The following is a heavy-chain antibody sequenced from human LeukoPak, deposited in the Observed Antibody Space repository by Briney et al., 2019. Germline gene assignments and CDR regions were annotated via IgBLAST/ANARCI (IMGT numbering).Heavy chain of an antibody. Sequence: PGGSLRLSCAASGFTLSDYWMTWVRQAPGKGLEWVANINEDESKNYYLDSVKGRFTISRDNAKNSLYLQMNSLRAEDTAVYYCATKHTSGWYYLHYWGQGTLVTVSS. CDR3: ATKHTSGWYYLHY. CDR2: INEDESKN. V-gene: IGHV3-7*02. D-gene: IGHD6-19*01. CDR1: GFTLSDYW. J-gene: IGHJ4*02.